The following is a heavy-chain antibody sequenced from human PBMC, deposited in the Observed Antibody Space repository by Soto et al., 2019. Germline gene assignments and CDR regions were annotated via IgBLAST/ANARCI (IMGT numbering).Heavy chain of an antibody. CDR2: SSNSGTYT. D-gene: IGHD3-10*02. Sequence: VGPLRLSCAASGLKVSDYYMSWIRQAPGKGLEWLSYSSNSGTYTRYADSVKGRFSISRDNAKNSLFLQINSLRGEDSATYYCARSGDNYNVLDYWGQGTPVTVSS. V-gene: IGHV3-11*06. CDR1: GLKVSDYY. J-gene: IGHJ4*02. CDR3: ARSGDNYNVLDY.